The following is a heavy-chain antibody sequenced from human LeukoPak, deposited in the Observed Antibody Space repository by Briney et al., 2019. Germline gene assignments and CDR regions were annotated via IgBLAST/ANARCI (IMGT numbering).Heavy chain of an antibody. Sequence: GGSRRLSCAASGFTLNNHGVHWVRQAPGKGLEWIALMWYDGTIKDYADSVKGRFTVSRDTSKNTVYLQMNSLRVDDTAVYYCARDWANWFDPWGQGTLVTVSS. CDR2: MWYDGTIK. D-gene: IGHD3-16*01. CDR3: ARDWANWFDP. CDR1: GFTLNNHG. J-gene: IGHJ5*02. V-gene: IGHV3-33*01.